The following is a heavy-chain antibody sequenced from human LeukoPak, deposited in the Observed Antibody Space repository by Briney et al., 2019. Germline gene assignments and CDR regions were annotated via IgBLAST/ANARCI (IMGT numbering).Heavy chain of an antibody. D-gene: IGHD3-3*01. CDR2: ISSSSSYI. V-gene: IGHV3-21*01. CDR1: GFTFSSYS. J-gene: IGHJ4*02. Sequence: GGSLRLSCAASGFTFSSYSMNWVRQAPGKGLEWVSSISSSSSYIYYADSVKGRFTISRDNAKSSLYLQMNSLRAEDTAVYYCASFGVVIRAFDYWGQGTLVTVSS. CDR3: ASFGVVIRAFDY.